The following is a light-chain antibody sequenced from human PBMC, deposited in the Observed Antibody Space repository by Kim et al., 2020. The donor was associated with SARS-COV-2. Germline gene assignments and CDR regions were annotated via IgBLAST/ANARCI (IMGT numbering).Light chain of an antibody. CDR3: QAWDSSVVL. J-gene: IGLJ2*01. Sequence: SYELTQPPSVSVSPGQTASITCSGDKLGDRYANWYRQKPGQSPVVVIYQDGHRPSGIPERFSGSSSGNTATLTISGTQAMDEADYYCQAWDSSVVLFGGG. V-gene: IGLV3-1*01. CDR2: QDG. CDR1: KLGDRY.